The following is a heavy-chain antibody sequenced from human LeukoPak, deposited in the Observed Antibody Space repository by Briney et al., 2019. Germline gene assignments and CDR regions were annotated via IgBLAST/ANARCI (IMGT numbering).Heavy chain of an antibody. J-gene: IGHJ4*02. CDR1: GGSISSNSHY. V-gene: IGHV4-39*01. CDR3: ARHLYSERYYW. D-gene: IGHD1-26*01. CDR2: IFYSVTT. Sequence: SETLSPTRTVSGGSISSNSHYWGWIRPTPGKGLEWIWSIFYSVTTYYNPSLTSRVTISIDTSKNQSSLRLSSVTAADTAVYFCARHLYSERYYWWGQGTLVTVSA.